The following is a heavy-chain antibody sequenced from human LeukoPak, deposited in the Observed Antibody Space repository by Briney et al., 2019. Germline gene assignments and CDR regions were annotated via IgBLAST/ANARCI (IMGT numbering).Heavy chain of an antibody. CDR1: GGSISSYY. CDR2: IYYSGST. Sequence: SETLSLTCTVSGGSISSYYWSWIRQPPGKGLEWIGYIYYSGSTNYNPSLKSRVTISVDTSKNQFSLKLSSVTAADTAVYYCARGHYDSSGYYLIFYFDYWGQGTLVTVSS. CDR3: ARGHYDSSGYYLIFYFDY. V-gene: IGHV4-59*01. J-gene: IGHJ4*02. D-gene: IGHD3-22*01.